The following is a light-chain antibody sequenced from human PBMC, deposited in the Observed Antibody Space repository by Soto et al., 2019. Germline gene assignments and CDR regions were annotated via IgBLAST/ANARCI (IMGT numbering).Light chain of an antibody. V-gene: IGLV2-14*01. CDR1: SSDVGGYNY. CDR3: TSFTSGSTLYV. Sequence: QSVLTQPASVSGSPGQSITISCTGTSSDVGGYNYVSWYQQHPGKAPKVMIYEVSNRPSGVSNRFSGSKSGNMASLTISGLQAEDEADYYCTSFTSGSTLYVFGTGTKVTVL. J-gene: IGLJ1*01. CDR2: EVS.